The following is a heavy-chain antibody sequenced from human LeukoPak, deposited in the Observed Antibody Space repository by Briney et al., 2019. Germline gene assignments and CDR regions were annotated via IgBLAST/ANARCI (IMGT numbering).Heavy chain of an antibody. J-gene: IGHJ4*02. V-gene: IGHV1-46*01. CDR2: INPSGGST. D-gene: IGHD2-2*01. Sequence: ASVKVSCKASGYTFTSYYMHWVRQAPGQGLEWMGIINPSGGSTSYAQKFQGRVTMTRDTSTSTVYMELSSLRSEDTAVYYCARGEFVVVPAASHIAAAGPHGGPDDFDYWGQGTLVTASS. CDR1: GYTFTSYY. CDR3: ARGEFVVVPAASHIAAAGPHGGPDDFDY.